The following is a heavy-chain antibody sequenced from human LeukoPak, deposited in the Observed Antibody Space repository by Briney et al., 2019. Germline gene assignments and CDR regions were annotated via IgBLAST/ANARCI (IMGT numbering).Heavy chain of an antibody. CDR1: GYIFTDYY. D-gene: IGHD2-2*02. J-gene: IGHJ2*01. CDR3: ARDEGESLYCSSTSCYTREWYFDL. V-gene: IGHV1/OR15-1*02. CDR2: INPNSGGT. Sequence: ASVKVSCKASGYIFTDYYMHWVRQAPGQELGWMGRINPNSGGTNYAQKLQGRVTMTRDTSISTAYTELSSLRSEDTAVYYCARDEGESLYCSSTSCYTREWYFDLWGRGTLVTVSS.